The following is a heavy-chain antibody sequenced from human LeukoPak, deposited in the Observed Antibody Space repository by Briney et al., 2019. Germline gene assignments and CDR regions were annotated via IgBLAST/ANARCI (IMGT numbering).Heavy chain of an antibody. CDR3: ARMRYNWNLNWFDP. CDR2: IFYSGST. J-gene: IGHJ5*02. Sequence: SETLSLTCTVSGGSISSGDYYWSWIRQHPGKGLEWIGYIFYSGSTYYNPSLKGRVTISVDTSKNQFSLRLSSMTVADTAVYYCARMRYNWNLNWFDPWGQGTLVTVSS. V-gene: IGHV4-31*03. D-gene: IGHD1-20*01. CDR1: GGSISSGDYY.